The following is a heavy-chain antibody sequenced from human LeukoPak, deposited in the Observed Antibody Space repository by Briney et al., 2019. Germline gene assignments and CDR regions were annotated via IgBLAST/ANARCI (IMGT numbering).Heavy chain of an antibody. V-gene: IGHV1-2*02. CDR2: INPNSGGT. CDR1: GDSLNDYY. CDR3: ASGFGVNYFYYLDV. Sequence: GASVKVSCKASGDSLNDYYIHWVRQAPGQGLEWMGGINPNSGGTNSAQKFQGRVTMTRDTTIGTVYMEVTGLRTGDTAVYYCASGFGVNYFYYLDVWGKGTTVTVSS. J-gene: IGHJ6*03. D-gene: IGHD3-3*01.